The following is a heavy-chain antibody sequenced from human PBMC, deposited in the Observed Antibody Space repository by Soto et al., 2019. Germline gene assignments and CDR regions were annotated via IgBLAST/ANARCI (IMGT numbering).Heavy chain of an antibody. J-gene: IGHJ6*02. D-gene: IGHD2-2*01. V-gene: IGHV3-23*01. CDR1: GFTFSTHA. Sequence: GGSLRLSCVASGFTFSTHAMSWVRQAPGKGLEWVSTFSGSGGNIYYAESVKGRLTISRDDSKNTLYLQMNSLRVEDTAVYYCAKDPPWTVGPLAMDVWGQGTTVTAP. CDR2: FSGSGGNI. CDR3: AKDPPWTVGPLAMDV.